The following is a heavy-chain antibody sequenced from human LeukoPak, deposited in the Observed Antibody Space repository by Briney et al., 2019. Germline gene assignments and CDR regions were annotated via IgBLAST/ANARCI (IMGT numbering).Heavy chain of an antibody. CDR2: INHSGST. D-gene: IGHD5-18*01. J-gene: IGHJ4*02. Sequence: SETLSLTCAVYGGSFSGYYWSWIRQPPGKGLEWIGEINHSGSTNYNPSLKSRVTISVDTSKNQFSLKLSSVTAADTAVYYCARGKYSYGYYFDYWGQGTLVTVSS. V-gene: IGHV4-34*01. CDR1: GGSFSGYY. CDR3: ARGKYSYGYYFDY.